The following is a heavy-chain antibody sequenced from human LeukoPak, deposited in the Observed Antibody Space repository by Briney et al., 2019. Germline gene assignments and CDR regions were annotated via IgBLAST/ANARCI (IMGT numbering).Heavy chain of an antibody. CDR2: VSAYNGNT. D-gene: IGHD3-3*02. CDR1: GYTFTSYG. CDR3: VRPDRIFGVPAAFDA. Sequence: EASVKVSCKASGYTFTSYGISWVRQPPGQGLGWMGWVSAYNGNTSYAQRLHGRVTMTTDPSTSTDYMELRSLRSDDTAVYYCVRPDRIFGVPAAFDAWGQGTLVAVSS. J-gene: IGHJ3*01. V-gene: IGHV1-18*01.